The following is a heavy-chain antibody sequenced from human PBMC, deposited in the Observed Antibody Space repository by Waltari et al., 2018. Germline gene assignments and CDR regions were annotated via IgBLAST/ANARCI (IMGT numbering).Heavy chain of an antibody. CDR1: GGSISSNY. V-gene: IGHV4-4*07. CDR2: IYTSGST. Sequence: QVQLQESGPGLVKPSETLSLTCTVSGGSISSNYWSWIRQPAGKGLEWIGRIYTSGSTIYTSSLESRVTMSVDTSKNQFSLKLTSVTAAYTAVYYWARAIWRSTWKLGQFDPWGQGILVNVSS. CDR3: ARAIWRSTWKLGQFDP. D-gene: IGHD3-16*01. J-gene: IGHJ5*02.